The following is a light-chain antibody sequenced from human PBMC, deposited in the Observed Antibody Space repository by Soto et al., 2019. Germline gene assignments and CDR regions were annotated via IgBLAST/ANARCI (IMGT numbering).Light chain of an antibody. J-gene: IGKJ3*01. CDR2: AAS. CDR1: QGLNSN. CDR3: QQSSNYFT. V-gene: IGKV1D-13*01. Sequence: AIQLTQSPSSLSASVGDRVTITCRASQGLNSNLVWYQQKPGKAPKLLMYAASTLQKGVPSRFSGNGSGTDFTLTISSLQPEDFATYYCQQSSNYFTFGPGTKVDI.